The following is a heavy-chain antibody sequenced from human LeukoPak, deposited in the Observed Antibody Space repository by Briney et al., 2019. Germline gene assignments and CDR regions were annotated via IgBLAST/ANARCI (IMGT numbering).Heavy chain of an antibody. CDR2: IKQDGSEK. J-gene: IGHJ6*03. Sequence: PGGSLRLSCAASGFTFSSYWMIWVRQAPGKGLEWVANIKQDGSEKYCVDSVKGRFTISRDNAKNSLYLQMNSLRAEDTAVYYCARESGIAAAGLMPYYMDVWGKGTTVTVSS. CDR3: ARESGIAAAGLMPYYMDV. CDR1: GFTFSSYW. D-gene: IGHD6-13*01. V-gene: IGHV3-7*01.